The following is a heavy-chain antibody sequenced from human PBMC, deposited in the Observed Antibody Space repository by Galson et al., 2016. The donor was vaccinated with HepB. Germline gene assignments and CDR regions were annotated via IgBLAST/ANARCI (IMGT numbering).Heavy chain of an antibody. D-gene: IGHD5-18*01. Sequence: SLRLSCAGSGLTVSANYMSWVRQAPGKGLEWVSVIYSGGSRYYADFVKGRFTISRHNSNNTLYLQMNSLRPEDTAVYFCAIPRGYRYSMDVWGQGTTVTVSS. CDR3: AIPRGYRYSMDV. J-gene: IGHJ6*02. V-gene: IGHV3-53*04. CDR2: IYSGGSR. CDR1: GLTVSANY.